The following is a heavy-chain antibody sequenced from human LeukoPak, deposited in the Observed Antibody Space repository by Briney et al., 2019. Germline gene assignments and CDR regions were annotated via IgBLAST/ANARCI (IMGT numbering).Heavy chain of an antibody. V-gene: IGHV1-18*01. J-gene: IGHJ4*02. CDR2: ISAYSGDT. Sequence: GASVRVSYKASGYTFTSYGISWVRQAPGQGLEWMGWISAYSGDTNYAQKFQGRATMTTDTSTSTAYMELRSLRSDDTAVYYCARAGITMVRGVIPLDYWGQGTLVTVSS. CDR1: GYTFTSYG. D-gene: IGHD3-10*01. CDR3: ARAGITMVRGVIPLDY.